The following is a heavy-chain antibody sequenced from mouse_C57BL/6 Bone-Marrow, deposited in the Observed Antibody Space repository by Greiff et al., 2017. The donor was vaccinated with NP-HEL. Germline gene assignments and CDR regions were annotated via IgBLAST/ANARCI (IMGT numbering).Heavy chain of an antibody. CDR1: GFSLTSYG. Sequence: QVQLKQSGPGLVQPSQSLSITCTVSGFSLTSYGVHWVRQSPGKGPEWLGVIWSGGSTDYNAAFISRLSISKDNSKSQVFFKMNSLQADDTAIYYCARKTPSYYGSSRYAMDYWGQGTSVTVSS. V-gene: IGHV2-2*01. CDR3: ARKTPSYYGSSRYAMDY. CDR2: IWSGGST. J-gene: IGHJ4*01. D-gene: IGHD1-1*01.